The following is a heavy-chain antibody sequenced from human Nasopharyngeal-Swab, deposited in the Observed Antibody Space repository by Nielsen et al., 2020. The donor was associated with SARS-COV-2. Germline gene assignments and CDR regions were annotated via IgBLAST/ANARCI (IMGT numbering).Heavy chain of an antibody. V-gene: IGHV4-59*01. J-gene: IGHJ4*02. CDR2: IYYSGST. CDR3: ARVRGTIFGVVTAPGYFDY. Sequence: GSLRLSCTASGGSISSYYWSWIRQPPGKGLEWIGYIYYSGSTNYNPSLKSRVTISVDTSKNQFSLKLSSVTAADTAVYYCARVRGTIFGVVTAPGYFDYWGQGTLVTVSS. CDR1: GGSISSYY. D-gene: IGHD3-3*01.